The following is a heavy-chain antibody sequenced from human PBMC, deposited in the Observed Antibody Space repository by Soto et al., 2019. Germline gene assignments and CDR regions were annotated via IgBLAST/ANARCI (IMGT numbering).Heavy chain of an antibody. CDR2: IAAYNGNT. CDR3: ARVKMRYCSSISCYGFDY. Sequence: ASVKVSCKASGYSFTNYDISWVRQDPGQGLEWMGWIAAYNGNTNFAQNLQGRVTMTTDTSTSTAYMELRNLRSDDTAVYYCARVKMRYCSSISCYGFDYWGQGTLVTVSS. V-gene: IGHV1-18*01. D-gene: IGHD2-2*01. J-gene: IGHJ4*02. CDR1: GYSFTNYD.